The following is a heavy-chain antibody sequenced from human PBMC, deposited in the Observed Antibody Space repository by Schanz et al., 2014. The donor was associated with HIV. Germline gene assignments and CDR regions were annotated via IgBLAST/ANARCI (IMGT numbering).Heavy chain of an antibody. J-gene: IGHJ6*02. Sequence: EVQLVESGGGLVQPGRSLRLSCAASGFIFDDYAMHWARQAPGKGLEWVSGISWNSDSKGYADSVKGRFTISRDNAKNSLYLQMNSLRAEDTALYYCARAGQLALEQGWGNYYYYYYYGMDVWGQGTTVTVSS. D-gene: IGHD1-7*01. CDR2: ISWNSDSK. CDR3: ARAGQLALEQGWGNYYYYYYYGMDV. CDR1: GFIFDDYA. V-gene: IGHV3-9*01.